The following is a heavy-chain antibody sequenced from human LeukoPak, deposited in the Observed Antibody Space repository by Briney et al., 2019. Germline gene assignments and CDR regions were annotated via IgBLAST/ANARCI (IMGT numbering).Heavy chain of an antibody. Sequence: SETLSLTCTVSGGSISSHYWSWVRQPPGKGLEWIGYIYYSGSTNYNPSLKSRVTISVDTSKNQFSLKLSSVTAADTAVYYCASGPSEMATIHFDYWGQGTLVTVSS. V-gene: IGHV4-59*11. CDR2: IYYSGST. CDR1: GGSISSHY. CDR3: ASGPSEMATIHFDY. J-gene: IGHJ4*02. D-gene: IGHD5-24*01.